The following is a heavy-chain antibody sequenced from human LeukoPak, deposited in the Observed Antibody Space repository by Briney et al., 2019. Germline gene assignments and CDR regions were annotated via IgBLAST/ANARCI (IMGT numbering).Heavy chain of an antibody. V-gene: IGHV1-24*01. CDR2: FDPEDGET. D-gene: IGHD3-10*01. J-gene: IGHJ6*02. CDR3: ATRGLWFGGLLRNYYYYGMDV. Sequence: GASVKVSCKVSGYTLTELSMHWVRQAPGKGLEWMGGFDPEDGETIYAQKFQGRVTMTEDTSTDTAYMELSSLRSEDTAVYYCATRGLWFGGLLRNYYYYGMDVWGQGTTVTVSS. CDR1: GYTLTELS.